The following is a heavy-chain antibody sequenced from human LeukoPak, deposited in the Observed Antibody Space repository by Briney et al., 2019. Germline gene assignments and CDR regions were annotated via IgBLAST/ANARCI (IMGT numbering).Heavy chain of an antibody. D-gene: IGHD2-21*01. J-gene: IGHJ4*02. V-gene: IGHV3-30*02. CDR2: IRYDGSNK. Sequence: PGGSLRLSRAASGFPFSTYGMHWVRQAPGKGLEWVAFIRYDGSNKSYSDSVKGRFTISRDNSKNTLYLQMSSLRVDDTAVYYCAPRVVVIAAPFDYWGQGTLVTVSS. CDR3: APRVVVIAAPFDY. CDR1: GFPFSTYG.